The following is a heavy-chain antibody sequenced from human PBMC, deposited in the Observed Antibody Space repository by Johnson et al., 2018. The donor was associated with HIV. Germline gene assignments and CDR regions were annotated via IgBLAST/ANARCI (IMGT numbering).Heavy chain of an antibody. Sequence: QVQLVESGGGVVQPGRSLRLSCVVSGFTFSSYTMHWVRQAPGKGLEWVAVIWYDGSNKYYADSVKGRFTISRDNSKNTLYLQMNSLRAEDTAVYYCANFGSSSSRSAFDIWGQGTMVTVSS. V-gene: IGHV3-30*04. CDR3: ANFGSSSSRSAFDI. D-gene: IGHD6-6*01. J-gene: IGHJ3*02. CDR2: IWYDGSNK. CDR1: GFTFSSYT.